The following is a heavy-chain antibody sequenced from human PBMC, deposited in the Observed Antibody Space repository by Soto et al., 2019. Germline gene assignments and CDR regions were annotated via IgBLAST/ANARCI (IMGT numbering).Heavy chain of an antibody. Sequence: PGESLKISCKGSGYRVNNYWLTWVRQMPGKGLEWLARIDPSDSYTNYSASVEGRVTVSVDKSTSTAYLKWSSLQASDTATYYCETLAPMRQYYFGIDFWGQGTPVTVS. CDR2: IDPSDSYT. J-gene: IGHJ6*02. CDR1: GYRVNNYW. D-gene: IGHD3-3*02. CDR3: ETLAPMRQYYFGIDF. V-gene: IGHV5-10-1*01.